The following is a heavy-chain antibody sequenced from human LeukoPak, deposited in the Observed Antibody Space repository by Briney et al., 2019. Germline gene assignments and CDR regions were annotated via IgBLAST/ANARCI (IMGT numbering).Heavy chain of an antibody. CDR1: GGSFSGYY. CDR2: INHSGST. V-gene: IGHV4-34*01. J-gene: IGHJ3*02. D-gene: IGHD4-11*01. Sequence: SETLSLTCAVYGGSFSGYYWSWIRQPPAKGLEWIGEINHSGSTNYNPSLKSRVTISVDTSKNQFSLKLSSVTAADTAVYYCALASPGTVDAFDIWGQGTMVTVSS. CDR3: ALASPGTVDAFDI.